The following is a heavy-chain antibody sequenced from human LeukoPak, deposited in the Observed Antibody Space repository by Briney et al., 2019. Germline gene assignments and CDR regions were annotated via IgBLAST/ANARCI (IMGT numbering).Heavy chain of an antibody. CDR3: AKTAPIIAAAGWGWYFDL. V-gene: IGHV3-48*01. D-gene: IGHD6-13*01. J-gene: IGHJ2*01. CDR2: MSSSSSTI. CDR1: GFTFSSYS. Sequence: GGSLRLSCAASGFTFSSYSMNWVRQAPGEGLEWVSYMSSSSSTIYYADSVKGRFTISRDNSKNTLYLQMNSLRAEDTAVYYCAKTAPIIAAAGWGWYFDLWGRGTLVTVSS.